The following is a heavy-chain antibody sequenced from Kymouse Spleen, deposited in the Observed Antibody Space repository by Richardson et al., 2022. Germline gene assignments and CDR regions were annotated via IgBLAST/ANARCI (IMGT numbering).Heavy chain of an antibody. V-gene: IGHV3-9*01. J-gene: IGHJ3*02. D-gene: IGHD6-19*01. CDR1: GFTFDDYA. CDR3: AKARIAVAGSDAFDI. Sequence: EVQLVESGGGLVQPGRSLRLSCAASGFTFDDYAMHWVRQAPGKGLEWVSGISWNSGSIGYADSVKGRFTISRDNAKNSLYLQMNSLRAEDTALYYCAKARIAVAGSDAFDIWGQGTMVTVSS. CDR2: ISWNSGSI.